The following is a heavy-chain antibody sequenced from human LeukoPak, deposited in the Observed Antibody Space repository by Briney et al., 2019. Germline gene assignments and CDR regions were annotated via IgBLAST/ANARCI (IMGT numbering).Heavy chain of an antibody. D-gene: IGHD3-22*01. CDR2: IYYGGST. CDR3: ARARLDNSGRFDY. Sequence: SETLSLICTVSGGSISSYYWSWIGEPPGKGLEWIGYIYYGGSTDYNPSLKSRVTISKDTSKTQFSLRLSSVTAADTAVYYCARARLDNSGRFDYWGQGTLVTVSS. CDR1: GGSISSYY. J-gene: IGHJ4*02. V-gene: IGHV4-59*01.